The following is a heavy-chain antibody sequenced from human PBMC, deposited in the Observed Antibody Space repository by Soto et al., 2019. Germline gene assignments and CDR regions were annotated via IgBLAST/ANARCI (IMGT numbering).Heavy chain of an antibody. CDR3: ARGRFLEWSGPSYYYYYGMDV. CDR2: INHSGST. V-gene: IGHV4-34*01. J-gene: IGHJ6*02. D-gene: IGHD3-3*01. CDR1: GGSFSGYY. Sequence: SETLSLTCAVYGGSFSGYYWSWIRQPPGKGLEWIGEINHSGSTNYNPSLKSRVAISVDTSKNQFSLKLSSVTAADTAVYYCARGRFLEWSGPSYYYYYGMDVWGQGTTVTVSS.